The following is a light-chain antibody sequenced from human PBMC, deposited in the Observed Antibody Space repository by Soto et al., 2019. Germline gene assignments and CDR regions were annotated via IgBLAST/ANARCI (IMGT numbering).Light chain of an antibody. V-gene: IGLV2-14*01. CDR1: SSDVGAYNY. CDR3: RSYTSSGNYV. Sequence: QSVLTQSASVSGSPGQSITISCTGTSSDVGAYNYVSWYQQYPGKAPKLMIYDVSNWPSGISNRFSGSKSGNTASLTISGLQAEDEADYYCRSYTSSGNYVSGTGNKVTVL. CDR2: DVS. J-gene: IGLJ1*01.